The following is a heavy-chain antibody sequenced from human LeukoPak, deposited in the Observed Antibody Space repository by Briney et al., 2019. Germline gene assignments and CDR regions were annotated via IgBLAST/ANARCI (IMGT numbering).Heavy chain of an antibody. CDR3: ARSSSSVGWFDP. CDR1: GYTFTGYY. V-gene: IGHV1-2*02. Sequence: ASVKVSCKASGYTFTGYYMDWVRQAPGQGLEWMGWINPNSGGTNYAQKFQGRVTMTRDTSISTAYMELSRLRSDDTAVYYCARSSSSVGWFDPWGQGTLVTVSS. D-gene: IGHD6-25*01. CDR2: INPNSGGT. J-gene: IGHJ5*02.